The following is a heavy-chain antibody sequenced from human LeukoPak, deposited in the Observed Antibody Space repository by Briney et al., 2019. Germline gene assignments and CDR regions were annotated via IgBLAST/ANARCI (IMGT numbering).Heavy chain of an antibody. CDR2: INHSGST. Sequence: SETLSLTCAVYGGSFSGYYWSWIRQPPGKGLEWIGEINHSGSTNYNPSLKSRVTISVDTSKNQFSLKLSSVTAADTAVYYCARHRRGYSSSWYTDAEYFQHWGQGTLVTVSS. CDR1: GGSFSGYY. J-gene: IGHJ1*01. D-gene: IGHD6-13*01. CDR3: ARHRRGYSSSWYTDAEYFQH. V-gene: IGHV4-34*01.